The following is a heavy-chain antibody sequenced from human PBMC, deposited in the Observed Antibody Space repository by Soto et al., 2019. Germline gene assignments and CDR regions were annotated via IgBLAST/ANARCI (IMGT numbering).Heavy chain of an antibody. CDR1: GGYIRSYY. D-gene: IGHD2-2*01. Sequence: SETLSLTSTVSGGYIRSYYWRWIRQPPEKGLEWIGEINHSGSTNYNSSLKSRVTISADTSKNQFSLNLISVTAADTAVYYCRRSSRYNTDVWGQGTTVTVSS. CDR2: INHSGST. J-gene: IGHJ6*02. V-gene: IGHV4-34*01. CDR3: RRSSRYNTDV.